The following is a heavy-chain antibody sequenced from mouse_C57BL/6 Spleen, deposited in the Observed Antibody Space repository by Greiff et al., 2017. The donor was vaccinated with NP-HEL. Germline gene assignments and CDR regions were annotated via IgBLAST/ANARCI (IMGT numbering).Heavy chain of an antibody. V-gene: IGHV2-2*01. CDR2: IWSGGST. CDR3: ARNSRYYYGSSLHFDG. CDR1: GFSLTSYG. D-gene: IGHD1-1*01. J-gene: IGHJ2*01. Sequence: VQLQQSGPGLVQPSQSLSITCTVSGFSLTSYGVHWVRQSPGKGLEWLGVIWSGGSTAYNAAFISRLSISKDNSKSQVFFKMNSLQADDTAIYYCARNSRYYYGSSLHFDGWGQGTTLTVSS.